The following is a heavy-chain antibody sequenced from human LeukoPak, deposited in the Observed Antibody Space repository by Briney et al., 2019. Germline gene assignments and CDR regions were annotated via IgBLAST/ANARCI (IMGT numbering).Heavy chain of an antibody. Sequence: PETLSLTCTVSGGSISSSSYYWGWIRQPPRKGLEWIGSIYYSGSTYYNPSLKSRVTISVDTSKNQFSLKLSSVTAADTAVYYCARFAFGGVIAKAHFDYWGQGTLVTVSS. J-gene: IGHJ4*02. CDR2: IYYSGST. V-gene: IGHV4-39*07. CDR1: GGSISSSSYY. D-gene: IGHD3-16*02. CDR3: ARFAFGGVIAKAHFDY.